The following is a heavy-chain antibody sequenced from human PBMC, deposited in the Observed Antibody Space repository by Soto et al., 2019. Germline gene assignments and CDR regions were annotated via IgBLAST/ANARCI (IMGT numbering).Heavy chain of an antibody. D-gene: IGHD2-8*01. J-gene: IGHJ6*02. CDR3: AKQTVYAIVYHGMDV. CDR1: GFTFSSYA. CDR2: ISGSGGST. Sequence: GGSLRLSCAASGFTFSSYAMSWVRQTPGKGLEWVSAISGSGGSTYYADSVKGRFTISRDNSKNTLYLQMNSLRAEDRAIYYCAKQTVYAIVYHGMDVWGQGTTVTVSS. V-gene: IGHV3-23*01.